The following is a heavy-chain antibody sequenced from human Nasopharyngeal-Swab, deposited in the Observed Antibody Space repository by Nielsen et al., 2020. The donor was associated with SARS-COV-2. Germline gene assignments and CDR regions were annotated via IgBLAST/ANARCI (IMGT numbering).Heavy chain of an antibody. D-gene: IGHD6-13*01. Sequence: GESLKISCAASAFTFSSYGMHWVRQAPDKGLEWVAVISYDGSNKYYADSVKGRFTISRDNSKNTLYLQMNSLRAEDTAVYYCAKDPEQQLANYFDYWGQGTPVTVSS. CDR3: AKDPEQQLANYFDY. CDR2: ISYDGSNK. J-gene: IGHJ4*02. V-gene: IGHV3-30*18. CDR1: AFTFSSYG.